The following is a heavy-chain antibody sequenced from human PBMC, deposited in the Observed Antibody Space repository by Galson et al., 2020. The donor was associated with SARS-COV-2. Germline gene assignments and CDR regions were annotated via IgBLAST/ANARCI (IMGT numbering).Heavy chain of an antibody. D-gene: IGHD3-3*01. V-gene: IGHV3-11*03. CDR2: ISSSSSYT. Sequence: IRQAPGKGLEWVSYISSSSSYTNYADSVKGRFTISRDNAKNSLYMQMNSLRAEDTAVYYCARTDFWSGYYFDYWGQGTLVTVSS. J-gene: IGHJ4*02. CDR3: ARTDFWSGYYFDY.